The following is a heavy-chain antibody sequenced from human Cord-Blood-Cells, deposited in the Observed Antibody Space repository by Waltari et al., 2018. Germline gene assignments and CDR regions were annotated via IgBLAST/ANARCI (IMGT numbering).Heavy chain of an antibody. CDR2: IIPIFGTA. Sequence: QVQLVQSGAEVKKPGSSVKVSCKASGGTFRSYDINRVREAPGQGLEWMGGIIPIFGTANYAQKFHGRVTITADESTGTAYMELSSLRSEDTAVYYCAGISSSWYYFDYWGQGTLVTVSS. CDR3: AGISSSWYYFDY. D-gene: IGHD6-13*01. CDR1: GGTFRSYD. J-gene: IGHJ4*02. V-gene: IGHV1-69*01.